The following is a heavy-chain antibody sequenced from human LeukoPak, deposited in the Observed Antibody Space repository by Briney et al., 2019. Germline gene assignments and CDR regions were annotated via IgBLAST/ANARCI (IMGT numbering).Heavy chain of an antibody. CDR1: GGTFTNFA. J-gene: IGHJ4*02. CDR2: IIPIFNTL. V-gene: IGHV1-69*06. Sequence: ASVKVSCKASGGTFTNFAISWVRQAPGRGLEWMGGIIPIFNTLNYPQKFRDRITLTADTSTSTAYTELNSLTSDDTAVYYCARAHGPFDYWGQGTLVTVSS. CDR3: ARAHGPFDY.